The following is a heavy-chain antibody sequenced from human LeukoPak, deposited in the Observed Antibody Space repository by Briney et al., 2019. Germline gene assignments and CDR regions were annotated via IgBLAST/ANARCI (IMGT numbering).Heavy chain of an antibody. CDR3: VREGGTSSWYFRGFDY. CDR1: GFTFSTYW. D-gene: IGHD6-13*01. CDR2: INPDGSST. V-gene: IGHV3-74*01. J-gene: IGHJ4*02. Sequence: GGSLRLSCAASGFTFSTYWMHWVRQVPGKGLVWVSRINPDGSSTHYEDSVRGRFTISRDNAKNTLYVQMNTLRAEDTAMYYRVREGGTSSWYFRGFDYWGQGTLVTVSS.